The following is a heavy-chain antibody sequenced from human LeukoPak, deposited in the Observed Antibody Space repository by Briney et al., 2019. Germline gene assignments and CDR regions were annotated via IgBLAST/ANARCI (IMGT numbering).Heavy chain of an antibody. J-gene: IGHJ4*02. Sequence: GGSLRLSCAASGFTFSSNAMHWVRQAPGKGLEWVAVISYDGSNKYYADSVKGRFTISRDNSKNTLYLQMNSLRAEDTAVYYCARVRGGPDDFWSGYYDYWGQGTLVTVSS. CDR2: ISYDGSNK. CDR1: GFTFSSNA. D-gene: IGHD3-3*01. CDR3: ARVRGGPDDFWSGYYDY. V-gene: IGHV3-30-3*01.